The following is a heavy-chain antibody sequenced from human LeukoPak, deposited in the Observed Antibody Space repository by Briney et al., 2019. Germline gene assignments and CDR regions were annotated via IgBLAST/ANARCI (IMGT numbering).Heavy chain of an antibody. Sequence: GGSLRLSCTASGFTFSSSWMSWVRQAPGKGLEWVTNIKPDGSEKYYVDSVKGRFTISRDNAKNSLYLQMNSLRAEDTALYYCARDTVGVTDYWGQGTLVTVSS. CDR1: GFTFSSSW. V-gene: IGHV3-7*01. D-gene: IGHD1-26*01. J-gene: IGHJ4*02. CDR2: IKPDGSEK. CDR3: ARDTVGVTDY.